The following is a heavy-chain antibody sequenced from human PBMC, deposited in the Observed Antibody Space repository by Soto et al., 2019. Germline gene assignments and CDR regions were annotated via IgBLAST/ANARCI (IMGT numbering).Heavy chain of an antibody. V-gene: IGHV3-23*01. J-gene: IGHJ4*02. CDR1: GFTFSSYA. CDR3: AKTASKTGTTRDY. CDR2: ISGSGGST. D-gene: IGHD1-7*01. Sequence: EVQLLESGGGLVQPGGSLRLSCAASGFTFSSYAMSWVRQAPGKGLEWVSAISGSGGSTYNADSVKGRFTISSDNSKNTLYLQMNSLRAEDTAVYYCAKTASKTGTTRDYWGQGTLVTVSS.